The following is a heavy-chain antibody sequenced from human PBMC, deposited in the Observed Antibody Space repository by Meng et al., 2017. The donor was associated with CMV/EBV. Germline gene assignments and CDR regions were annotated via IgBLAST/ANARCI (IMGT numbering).Heavy chain of an antibody. V-gene: IGHV3-74*01. CDR3: ARDKVGSGSYYFDAFDI. D-gene: IGHD3-10*01. CDR2: INSDGSST. Sequence: GGSLRLSCAASGFTFSSYWIHWVRQAPGKGLVWVSRINSDGSSTSYADSVKGRFTISRDNAKNTLYLQMNSLRAEDTAVYYCARDKVGSGSYYFDAFDIWGQGNAGHRLL. J-gene: IGHJ3*02. CDR1: GFTFSSYW.